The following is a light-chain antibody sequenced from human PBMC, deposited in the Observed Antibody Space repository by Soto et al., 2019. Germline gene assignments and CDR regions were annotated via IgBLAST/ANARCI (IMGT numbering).Light chain of an antibody. CDR1: QSINSW. CDR2: AAS. J-gene: IGKJ1*01. CDR3: LQYNASPWT. V-gene: IGKV1-5*01. Sequence: DIQMTQSPSTLSASVGDRATIACRSSQSINSWLAWYQQKPGKAPKVLIYAASNLESGVPSRFSGSGSRTEFTLAISSLQPDDFATYYCLQYNASPWTFGQGTRWIS.